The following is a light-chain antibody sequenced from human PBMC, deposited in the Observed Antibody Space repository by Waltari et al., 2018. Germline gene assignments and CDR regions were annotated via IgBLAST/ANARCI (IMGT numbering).Light chain of an antibody. J-gene: IGKJ2*01. Sequence: EIVLTHSPRTLSLSTGEGATLSCRASQSFSSSYLAWYQQKPGQAPRLLIYGTFTRATGVPDRFIGSGSGTDFTLTISRLEPEDFAVYYCHHYGSSPQTFGQGTKLEIK. V-gene: IGKV3-20*01. CDR3: HHYGSSPQT. CDR1: QSFSSSY. CDR2: GTF.